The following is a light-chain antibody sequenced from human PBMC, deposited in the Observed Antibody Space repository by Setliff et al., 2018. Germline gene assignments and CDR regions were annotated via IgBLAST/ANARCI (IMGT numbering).Light chain of an antibody. J-gene: IGLJ1*01. V-gene: IGLV2-14*01. CDR2: DVT. Sequence: QSALTKPASVSGSPGQSITISCSGTSSDVGGYDFVSWYQQHPGKAPKLIIYDVTGRPSGVSNRFSGSKSGNTASLTISGLQAEDEADYYCNAYTTSTTYVFGTGTKV. CDR3: NAYTTSTTYV. CDR1: SSDVGGYDF.